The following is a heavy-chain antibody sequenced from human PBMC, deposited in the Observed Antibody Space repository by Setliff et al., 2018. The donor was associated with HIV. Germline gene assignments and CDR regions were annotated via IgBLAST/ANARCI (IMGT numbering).Heavy chain of an antibody. D-gene: IGHD1-26*01. V-gene: IGHV3-23*01. CDR3: AKVMITTTWAFDY. CDR2: IGGAYDGNT. CDR1: GFTFSTYS. J-gene: IGHJ4*02. Sequence: GGSLRLSCADSGFTFSTYSMVWVRQAPGKGLEWVSGIGGAYDGNTYHADSAKGRFTIFRENSKNILYLQMSNLRAEDTALYYCAKVMITTTWAFDYWGQGTPVTVSS.